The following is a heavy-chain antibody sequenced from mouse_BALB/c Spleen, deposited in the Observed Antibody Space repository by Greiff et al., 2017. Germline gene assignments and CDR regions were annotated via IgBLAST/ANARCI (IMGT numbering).Heavy chain of an antibody. J-gene: IGHJ3*01. Sequence: QVQLQQPGAELVKPGASVKLSCKASGYTFTSYWMHWVKQRPGQGLEWIGEIDPSDSYTNYNQKFKGKATLTVDKSSSTAYMQLSSLTSEDSAVYYCARKAFDYGNSQGFAYWGQGALVTVSA. D-gene: IGHD2-1*01. CDR1: GYTFTSYW. V-gene: IGHV1-69*02. CDR3: ARKAFDYGNSQGFAY. CDR2: IDPSDSYT.